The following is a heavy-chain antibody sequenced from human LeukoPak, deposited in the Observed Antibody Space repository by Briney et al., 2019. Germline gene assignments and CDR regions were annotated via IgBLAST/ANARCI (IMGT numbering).Heavy chain of an antibody. J-gene: IGHJ5*02. V-gene: IGHV4-34*01. CDR1: GGSFSGYY. CDR2: INHSGST. CDR3: ARAMVSTVTPSYNWFDP. D-gene: IGHD4-17*01. Sequence: SETLSLTCAVYGGSFSGYYWSWIRQPPGKGLEWIGEINHSGSTNYNPSLKSRVTISVDTSKNQFSLQLSSVTAADTAVYYCARAMVSTVTPSYNWFDPWGQGTLVTVSS.